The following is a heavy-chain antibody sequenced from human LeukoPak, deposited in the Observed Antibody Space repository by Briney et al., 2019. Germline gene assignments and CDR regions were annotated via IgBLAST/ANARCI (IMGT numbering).Heavy chain of an antibody. CDR2: IYPGDSDT. Sequence: GESLKISCKGSGYSFTSYWIGWVRQMPGKGLEWMGIIYPGDSDTRYSPSFQGRVTISADKSISTAYLQWSSLKASDTAMYYCAGTKLRYFDWLPLDNWFDPWGQGTLVTVSS. CDR1: GYSFTSYW. CDR3: AGTKLRYFDWLPLDNWFDP. J-gene: IGHJ5*02. V-gene: IGHV5-51*01. D-gene: IGHD3-9*01.